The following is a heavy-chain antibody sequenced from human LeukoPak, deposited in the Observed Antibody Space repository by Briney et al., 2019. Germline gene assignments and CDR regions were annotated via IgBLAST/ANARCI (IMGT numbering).Heavy chain of an antibody. CDR1: GFTFSSYS. V-gene: IGHV3-48*01. J-gene: IGHJ4*02. CDR2: ISSSSSTI. Sequence: GGSLRLSCAASGFTFSSYSMNWVRQAPGEGLEWVSYISSSSSTIYYADSVKGRFTISRDNSKNTLYLQMNSLRAEDTAVYYCARDLGSSGDYWGQGTLVTVSS. D-gene: IGHD1-26*01. CDR3: ARDLGSSGDY.